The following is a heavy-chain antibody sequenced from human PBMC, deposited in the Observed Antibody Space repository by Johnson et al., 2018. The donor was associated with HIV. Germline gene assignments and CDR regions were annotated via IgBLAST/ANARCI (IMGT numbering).Heavy chain of an antibody. V-gene: IGHV3-13*01. CDR1: GFTFSSYA. CDR3: ARGIKYCSSNSCPDAHSGSYAFDI. J-gene: IGHJ3*02. CDR2: IGTAVDT. Sequence: VQLVESGGGVVQPGRSLRLSCAASGFTFSSYAMHWVRQATGKGLEWVSAIGTAVDTYYPGSVKGRFTISRENAKNSLNLQRNSLRAGDTAVYDCARGIKYCSSNSCPDAHSGSYAFDIWGQGTMVTVSS. D-gene: IGHD2-2*01.